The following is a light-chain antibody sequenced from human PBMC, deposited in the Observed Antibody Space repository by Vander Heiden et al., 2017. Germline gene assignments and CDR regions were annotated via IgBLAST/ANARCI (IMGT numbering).Light chain of an antibody. V-gene: IGLV2-23*02. CDR3: CSYTGSNTVV. CDR2: EVS. J-gene: IGLJ2*01. Sequence: SALTQPASVSGSPGQSITISCTGTSSDVGNYNLVPWYQQHPGKAPKLMIHEVSRRPLGDSNRFSGSKSGNTASLTISGLQAEDEADYYCCSYTGSNTVVFGGGTKLSVL. CDR1: SSDVGNYNL.